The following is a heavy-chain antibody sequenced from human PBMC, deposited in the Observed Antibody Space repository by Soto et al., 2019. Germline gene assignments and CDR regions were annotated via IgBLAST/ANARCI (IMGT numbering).Heavy chain of an antibody. D-gene: IGHD2-2*02. CDR1: GFTFSSYS. CDR3: AREGDCSRTSCYKAFDI. CDR2: ISSSSSYI. V-gene: IGHV3-21*01. Sequence: GGSLRLSCAASGFTFSSYSMNWVRQAPGKGLEWVSSISSSSSYIYYADSVKGRFTISRDNAKNSLYLQMNSLRAEDTAVYYCAREGDCSRTSCYKAFDIWGQGTMVTVSS. J-gene: IGHJ3*02.